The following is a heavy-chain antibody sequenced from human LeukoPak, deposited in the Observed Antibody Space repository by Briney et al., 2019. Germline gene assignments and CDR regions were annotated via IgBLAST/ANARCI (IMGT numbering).Heavy chain of an antibody. V-gene: IGHV3-7*01. Sequence: GGSLRLSCAASGFTFSSYWMSWVRQAPGKGLEWVANIKQDGSEKYYVDSVKGRFTFSRDNAKNSLYLQMNSLRAEDTAVYYCARDPSSYCGGDCPLFDYWGQGTLVTVSS. J-gene: IGHJ4*02. CDR2: IKQDGSEK. D-gene: IGHD2-21*02. CDR1: GFTFSSYW. CDR3: ARDPSSYCGGDCPLFDY.